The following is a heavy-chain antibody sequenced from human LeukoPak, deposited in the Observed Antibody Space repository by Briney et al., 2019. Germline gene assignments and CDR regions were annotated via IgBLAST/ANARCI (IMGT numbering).Heavy chain of an antibody. J-gene: IGHJ4*02. Sequence: GGSLRLSCAASGFTFSNSAMSWVRLAPGKGLESVSVISGSAGSTYYADSVRGRFTISRDNSRNTLFLQMNSLRDEDTAVYYCAKDMARYCSGGSCPRAFDYWGQGSLVTVSS. V-gene: IGHV3-23*01. CDR2: ISGSAGST. CDR1: GFTFSNSA. D-gene: IGHD2-15*01. CDR3: AKDMARYCSGGSCPRAFDY.